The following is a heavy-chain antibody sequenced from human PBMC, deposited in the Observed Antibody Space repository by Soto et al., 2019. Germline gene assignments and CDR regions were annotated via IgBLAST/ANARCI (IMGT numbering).Heavy chain of an antibody. CDR2: ISGTGVST. J-gene: IGHJ6*02. Sequence: GSLRLSCAASGFTFSSHAISWVRQAPGKGLEWVSAISGTGVSTFYADSVKGRFTISRDKSENTVSLQMNSLRVEDTAIYYCARNRDGYYYTGMDVWGQGTTVTVSS. CDR3: ARNRDGYYYTGMDV. V-gene: IGHV3-23*01. CDR1: GFTFSSHA.